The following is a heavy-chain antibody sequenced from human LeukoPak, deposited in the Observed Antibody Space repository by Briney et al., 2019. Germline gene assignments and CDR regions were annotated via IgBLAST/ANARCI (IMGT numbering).Heavy chain of an antibody. CDR2: INPNSGGT. V-gene: IGHV1-2*02. J-gene: IGHJ6*03. D-gene: IGHD6-13*01. Sequence: GASVKVSCKASGYTFTGYYMHWVRQAPGQGLEWMGWINPNSGGTNYAQKFQGRVTMTRDTSISTAYMELSRLRSDDTAVYYCARGSSSWYLGRYYYYMDVWGKGTTVTVSS. CDR3: ARGSSSWYLGRYYYYMDV. CDR1: GYTFTGYY.